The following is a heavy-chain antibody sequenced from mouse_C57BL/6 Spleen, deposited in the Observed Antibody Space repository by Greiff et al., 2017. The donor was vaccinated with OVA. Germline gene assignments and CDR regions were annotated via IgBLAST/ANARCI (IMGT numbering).Heavy chain of an antibody. J-gene: IGHJ3*01. CDR3: ARGSYDGYLAWFAY. CDR2: ISYSGST. D-gene: IGHD2-3*01. Sequence: EVHLVESGPGMVKPSQSLSLTCTVTGYSITSGYDWHWIRHFPGNKLEWMGYISYSGSTNYNPSLKSRISITHDTSKNHFFLKLNSVTTEDTATYYCARGSYDGYLAWFAYWGQGTLVTVSA. V-gene: IGHV3-1*01. CDR1: GYSITSGYD.